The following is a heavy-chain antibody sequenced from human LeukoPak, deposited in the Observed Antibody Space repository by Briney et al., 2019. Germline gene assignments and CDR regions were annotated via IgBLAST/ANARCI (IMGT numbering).Heavy chain of an antibody. V-gene: IGHV4-59*01. J-gene: IGHJ6*03. CDR1: RDSISSYY. CDR3: ARDKPAGIAAVMDV. CDR2: IHYSGDT. D-gene: IGHD6-13*01. Sequence: SETLSLTCTVSRDSISSYYWSWIRQPPGKGLEWIGYIHYSGDTNYNPSLKSRVTISVDTSKNQFSLKLSSVTAADTAVYYCARDKPAGIAAVMDVWGKGTTVTVSS.